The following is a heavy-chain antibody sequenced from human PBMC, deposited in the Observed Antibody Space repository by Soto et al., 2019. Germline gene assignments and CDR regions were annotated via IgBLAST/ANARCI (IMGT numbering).Heavy chain of an antibody. J-gene: IGHJ6*02. CDR3: ARDTARDYDILNGKAPPYYYYYGMDV. V-gene: IGHV1-69*01. CDR1: GGTFSSYA. CDR2: IIPIFGTA. Sequence: QVQLVQSGAEVKKPGSSVKVSCKASGGTFSSYAISWVRQAPGQGLEWMGGIIPIFGTANYAQKFQGRVTSTADESTSTSYMELSSLRSEDTAVYYCARDTARDYDILNGKAPPYYYYYGMDVWGQGTTVTVSS. D-gene: IGHD3-9*01.